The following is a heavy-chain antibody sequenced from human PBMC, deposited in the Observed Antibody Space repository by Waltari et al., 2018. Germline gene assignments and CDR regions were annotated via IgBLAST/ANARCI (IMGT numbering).Heavy chain of an antibody. V-gene: IGHV4-59*01. CDR2: ISHSGST. CDR3: ARSFDFWSGYPLDY. Sequence: QVQLQESGPGLVKPSETLSLICSVSGDSITNYYWGWVRQPPGNGLEWIGYISHSGSTRYNPSLKSRVTISVDTSKEQFALRLDSVTAADTAVYYCARSFDFWSGYPLDYWGQGTLVTVSS. CDR1: GDSITNYY. D-gene: IGHD3-3*01. J-gene: IGHJ4*02.